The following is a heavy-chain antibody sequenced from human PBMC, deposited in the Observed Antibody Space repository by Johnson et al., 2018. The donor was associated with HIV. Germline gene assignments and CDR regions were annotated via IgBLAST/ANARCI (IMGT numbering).Heavy chain of an antibody. CDR3: AKLAIDYSGAWYGLTFDI. J-gene: IGHJ3*02. Sequence: VQLVESGGGVVQPGGSLRLSCAASGFTFSSYGMHWVRQAPGKGLEWVSAISDIGDNTYYADSVRGRFPIPRDNSKNTLYLQMNSLRAEDSAVYYCAKLAIDYSGAWYGLTFDIWGQGTMVTVSS. D-gene: IGHD6-19*01. CDR1: GFTFSSYG. V-gene: IGHV3-23*04. CDR2: ISDIGDNT.